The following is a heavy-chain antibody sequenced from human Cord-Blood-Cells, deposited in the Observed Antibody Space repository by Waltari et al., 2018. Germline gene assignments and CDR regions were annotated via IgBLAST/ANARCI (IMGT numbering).Heavy chain of an antibody. CDR2: INHSGST. CDR1: GGSFSGYY. CDR3: ARIRYSGSYYYYYYGMDV. Sequence: QVQLQQWGAGLLKPSETLSLTCAVYGGSFSGYYWCWIRQPPGKGLEWIGEINHSGSTNYNPSLKSRVTISVDTSKNQFSLKLSSVTAADTAVYYCARIRYSGSYYYYYYGMDVWGQGTTVTVSS. V-gene: IGHV4-34*01. J-gene: IGHJ6*02. D-gene: IGHD1-26*01.